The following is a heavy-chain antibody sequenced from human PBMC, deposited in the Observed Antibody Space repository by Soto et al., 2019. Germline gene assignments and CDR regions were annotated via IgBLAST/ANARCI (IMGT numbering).Heavy chain of an antibody. Sequence: QITLKESGPPLVKPTQTLTLTCTFSGFSLSTSGVGVGWIRQPPGKALEWLALIYWNDDKRYSPSLKSRLTITKDTSKNQVVLTMTNMDPVDTATYYCAHRRWNSSSENWFDPWGQGTLVTVSS. J-gene: IGHJ5*02. CDR2: IYWNDDK. CDR3: AHRRWNSSSENWFDP. V-gene: IGHV2-5*01. CDR1: GFSLSTSGVG. D-gene: IGHD6-6*01.